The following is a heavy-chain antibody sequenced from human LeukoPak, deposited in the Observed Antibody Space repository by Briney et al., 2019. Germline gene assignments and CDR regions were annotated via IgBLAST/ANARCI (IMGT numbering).Heavy chain of an antibody. Sequence: PSETLSLTCTVSGGSVSSYYWSRIRQPPGKGLEWIGYIYYSGSTNYNPSLKSRVIISVDTSKNQFSLKLSSVTAADTAVYYCARGRWGPFDYWGQGTLVTVSS. D-gene: IGHD7-27*01. J-gene: IGHJ4*02. CDR3: ARGRWGPFDY. CDR1: GGSVSSYY. CDR2: IYYSGST. V-gene: IGHV4-59*02.